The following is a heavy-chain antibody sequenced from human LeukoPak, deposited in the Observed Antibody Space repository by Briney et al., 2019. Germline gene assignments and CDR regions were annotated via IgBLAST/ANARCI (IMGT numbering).Heavy chain of an antibody. CDR2: ISAYNGNT. Sequence: ASVKVSCKASGYTFTSYGISWVRQAPGQGLEWMGWISAYNGNTNYAQKLQGRVTMTTDTSTSTAYVELRSLRSDDTAVYYCARDHSSGWFDYWGQGTLVTVSS. D-gene: IGHD6-19*01. CDR1: GYTFTSYG. CDR3: ARDHSSGWFDY. J-gene: IGHJ4*02. V-gene: IGHV1-18*01.